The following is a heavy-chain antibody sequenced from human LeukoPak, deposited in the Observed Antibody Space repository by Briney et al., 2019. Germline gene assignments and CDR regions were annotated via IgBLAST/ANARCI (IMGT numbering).Heavy chain of an antibody. CDR3: ATLPYYYGSGSLY. V-gene: IGHV4-34*01. D-gene: IGHD3-10*01. Sequence: SETLSLTCAVYGGSFSGYYWSWIRQPPGKGLEWIGEINHSGGTNYNPSLKSRVTISVDTSKNQFSLKLSSVTAADTAVYYCATLPYYYGSGSLYWGQGTLVTVSS. CDR1: GGSFSGYY. J-gene: IGHJ4*02. CDR2: INHSGGT.